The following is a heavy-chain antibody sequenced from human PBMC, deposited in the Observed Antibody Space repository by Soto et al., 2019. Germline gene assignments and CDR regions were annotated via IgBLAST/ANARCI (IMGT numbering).Heavy chain of an antibody. CDR3: ARGPISSSWYFMPLDAPRGTENWFDP. CDR1: GGSFSGYY. J-gene: IGHJ5*02. Sequence: QVQLQQWGAGLLKPSETLSLTCAVYGGSFSGYYWSWIRQPPGKGLEWIGEINHSGSTNYNPSLKSRVTISVDTSKNQFSLKLSSVTAADTAVYYCARGPISSSWYFMPLDAPRGTENWFDPWGQGTLVTVSS. D-gene: IGHD6-13*01. CDR2: INHSGST. V-gene: IGHV4-34*01.